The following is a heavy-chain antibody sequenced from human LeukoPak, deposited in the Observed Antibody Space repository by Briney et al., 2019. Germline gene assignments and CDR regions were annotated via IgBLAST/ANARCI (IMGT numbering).Heavy chain of an antibody. Sequence: GGSLRLSCAASGFTFDDYAMHWVRQAPGKGLEWVSGISWNSGSIGYADSVKGRFTISRDNAKNTLYLQMNSLRAEDTAVYYCARDYSGVDIWGQGTMVTVSS. J-gene: IGHJ3*02. D-gene: IGHD3-10*01. CDR1: GFTFDDYA. CDR3: ARDYSGVDI. CDR2: ISWNSGSI. V-gene: IGHV3-9*01.